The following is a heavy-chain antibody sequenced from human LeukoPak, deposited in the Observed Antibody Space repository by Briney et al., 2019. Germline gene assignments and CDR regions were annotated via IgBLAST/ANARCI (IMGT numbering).Heavy chain of an antibody. V-gene: IGHV4-59*01. D-gene: IGHD6-13*01. Sequence: SETLSLTCTVSGDSISSYYWSWIRQPPGKGLEWIGYIYHSGSTNYNPSLKSRVTISADTSKDQFSLKLASVTAADTAVYYCATGYGSTWYYFDYWGQGTPVTVSS. J-gene: IGHJ4*02. CDR2: IYHSGST. CDR1: GDSISSYY. CDR3: ATGYGSTWYYFDY.